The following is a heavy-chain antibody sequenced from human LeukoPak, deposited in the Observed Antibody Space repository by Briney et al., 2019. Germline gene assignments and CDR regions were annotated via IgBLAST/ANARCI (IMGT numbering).Heavy chain of an antibody. J-gene: IGHJ4*02. V-gene: IGHV4-34*09. CDR1: GGSFSGYY. CDR3: ARDTGHFDY. D-gene: IGHD1-14*01. Sequence: SETLSLTCAVYGGSFSGYYWSWIRQPPGKGLEWIGEINHSGSTNYNPSLKSRVTISVDTSKNQFSLKLSSVTAADTAVYYCARDTGHFDYWGQGTLVTVSS. CDR2: INHSGST.